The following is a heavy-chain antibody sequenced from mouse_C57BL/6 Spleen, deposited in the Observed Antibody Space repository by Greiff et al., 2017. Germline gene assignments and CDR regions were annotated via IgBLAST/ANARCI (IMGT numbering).Heavy chain of an antibody. V-gene: IGHV1-5*01. CDR1: GYTFTSYW. D-gene: IGHD1-1*02. Sequence: EVKVEESGTVLARPGASVKMSCKTSGYTFTSYWMHWVKQRPGQGLEWIGAIYPGNSDTSYNQKFKGKAKLTAVTSASTAYMELSSLTNEDSAVYYCTRSVGRDWYFDVWGTGTTVTVSS. CDR3: TRSVGRDWYFDV. CDR2: IYPGNSDT. J-gene: IGHJ1*03.